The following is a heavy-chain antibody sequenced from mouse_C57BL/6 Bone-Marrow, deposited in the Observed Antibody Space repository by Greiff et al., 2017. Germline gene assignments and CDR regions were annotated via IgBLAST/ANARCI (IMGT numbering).Heavy chain of an antibody. Sequence: QVQLQQPGAELVKPGASVKVSCKASGYTFTSYWMHWVKQRPGQGLEWIGRIHPSDSATNYNQKFKGKATLTVDKSSSTAYMQLSSLTSEDSAVYYCAIRGYSNYVDYAMDYWGQGTSVTVSS. CDR3: AIRGYSNYVDYAMDY. J-gene: IGHJ4*01. V-gene: IGHV1-74*01. D-gene: IGHD2-5*01. CDR1: GYTFTSYW. CDR2: IHPSDSAT.